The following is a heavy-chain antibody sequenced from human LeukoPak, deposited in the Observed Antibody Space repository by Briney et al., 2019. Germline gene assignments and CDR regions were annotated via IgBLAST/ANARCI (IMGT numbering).Heavy chain of an antibody. Sequence: MSSQTLSLTCTVSGGSISSGGYYWSWLRQHPGKGLEWIGYIYYSGSTYYNPSLKSRVTISVDTSKNQFSLKLSSVTAADTAVYYCARDGGYCSSTSCFFDPWGQGTLVTVSS. CDR3: ARDGGYCSSTSCFFDP. D-gene: IGHD2-2*01. CDR1: GGSISSGGYY. J-gene: IGHJ5*02. V-gene: IGHV4-31*03. CDR2: IYYSGST.